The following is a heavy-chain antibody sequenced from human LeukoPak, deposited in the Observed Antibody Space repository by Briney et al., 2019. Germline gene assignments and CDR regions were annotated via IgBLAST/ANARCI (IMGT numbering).Heavy chain of an antibody. CDR2: FSGSGGFT. CDR3: AKEIWLAYYFDY. V-gene: IGHV3-23*01. J-gene: IGHJ4*02. Sequence: PGGSLRLSCAASGFTFSSYGMSWVRQAPGKGLEWVSGFSGSGGFTYSADSVKGRFIISRDSSKNTLYLQMNSLRAEDTAAYYCAKEIWLAYYFDYWGQGTLVTVSS. D-gene: IGHD6-19*01. CDR1: GFTFSSYG.